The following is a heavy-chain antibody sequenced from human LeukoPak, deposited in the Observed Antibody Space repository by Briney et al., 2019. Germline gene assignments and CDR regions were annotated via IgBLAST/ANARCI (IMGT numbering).Heavy chain of an antibody. CDR2: ISGSGSST. J-gene: IGHJ4*02. D-gene: IGHD5-24*01. V-gene: IGHV3-23*01. Sequence: GGSLRLSCAASGFTFSSYSMNWVRQAPGKGLEWVSAISGSGSSTYYADSVKGRFTISRDNSKSTLYLQINSLRAEDTAIYYCSNAHLRGYWGQGTLVTVSS. CDR1: GFTFSSYS. CDR3: SNAHLRGY.